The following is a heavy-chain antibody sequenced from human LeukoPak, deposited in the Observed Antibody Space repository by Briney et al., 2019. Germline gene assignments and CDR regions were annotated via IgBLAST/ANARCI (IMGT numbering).Heavy chain of an antibody. Sequence: GASVKVSCKVSGYTLTELSMHWVRQAPGKGLEWMEGFDPEDGETIYAQKFQGRVTMTEDTSTDTAYMELSSLRSEDTAVYYCAYRSGSGAWFDPWGQGTLVTVSS. J-gene: IGHJ5*02. CDR2: FDPEDGET. V-gene: IGHV1-24*01. D-gene: IGHD3-10*01. CDR3: AYRSGSGAWFDP. CDR1: GYTLTELS.